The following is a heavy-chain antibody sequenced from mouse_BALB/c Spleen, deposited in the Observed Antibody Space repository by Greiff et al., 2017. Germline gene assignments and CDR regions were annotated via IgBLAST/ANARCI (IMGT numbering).Heavy chain of an antibody. V-gene: IGHV14-3*02. D-gene: IGHD2-10*02. CDR3: ARSSNDDYWYFDV. CDR2: IDPANGNT. CDR1: GFNIKDTY. J-gene: IGHJ1*01. Sequence: VKLQQSGAELVKPGASVKLSCTASGFNIKDTYMPWVKQRPEQGLEWIGRIDPANGNTKYDTKFQGKATITADTSSNTAYLQLSSLTSEDTAVYYCARSSNDDYWYFDVWGAGTTVTVSS.